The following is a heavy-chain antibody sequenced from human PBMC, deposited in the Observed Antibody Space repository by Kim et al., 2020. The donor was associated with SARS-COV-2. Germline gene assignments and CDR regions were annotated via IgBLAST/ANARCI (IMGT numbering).Heavy chain of an antibody. CDR2: ISYDGSNK. V-gene: IGHV3-30*18. Sequence: GGSLRLSCAASGFTFSSYGMHWVRKAPGKGLEWVAVISYDGSNKYYADSVKGRFTISRDNSKNTLYLQMNSLRAEDTAVYYCAKDILIHVRVVVIMGAFDIWGQGTMVTVSS. D-gene: IGHD3-22*01. CDR3: AKDILIHVRVVVIMGAFDI. CDR1: GFTFSSYG. J-gene: IGHJ3*02.